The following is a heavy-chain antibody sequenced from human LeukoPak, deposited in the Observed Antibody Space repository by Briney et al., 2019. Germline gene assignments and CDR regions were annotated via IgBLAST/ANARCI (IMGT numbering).Heavy chain of an antibody. CDR2: IKYDGNEE. CDR3: KSGGAAPGSFDY. D-gene: IGHD1-1*01. CDR1: GFTFSSYW. V-gene: IGHV3-7*01. Sequence: GGSLRLSCAASGFTFSSYWMSWMRQAPGKGLEWVANIKYDGNEEYYVDSVRGRFTISRDSAKNSLYLQLNSLRVEDTAVYYCKSGGAAPGSFDYWGQGTLVTVSP. J-gene: IGHJ4*02.